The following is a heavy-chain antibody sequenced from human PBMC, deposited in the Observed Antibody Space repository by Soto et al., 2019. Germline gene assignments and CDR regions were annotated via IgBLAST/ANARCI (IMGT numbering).Heavy chain of an antibody. CDR1: GFTFSNAW. CDR3: PTAWPGADTAMVSAY. CDR2: IKSKTDGGTT. D-gene: IGHD5-18*01. V-gene: IGHV3-15*07. Sequence: EVQLVESGGGLLKPGGSLRLSCAASGFTFSNAWMNWVRQAPGKGLEWVGRIKSKTDGGTTDYAAPVKGRFTISRDDSTNTLYLQMNSLNTEDTAVYYCPTAWPGADTAMVSAYWGQGPLVTVSS. J-gene: IGHJ4*02.